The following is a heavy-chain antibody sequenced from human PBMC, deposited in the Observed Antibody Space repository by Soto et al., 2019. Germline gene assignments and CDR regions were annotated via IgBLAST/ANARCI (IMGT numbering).Heavy chain of an antibody. D-gene: IGHD3-9*01. V-gene: IGHV3-30-3*01. Sequence: QGELVEAGGGVVQPGTSLRLSCTASGFIFTAYGLVWVRQPPGQGLEWVAVIAYDGISIYHADSVKGRFTISRDDSKNTLYLRLDRLRSEDTAVYYCARVPGYGGHTWHFDVWGRGTMVAVSS. J-gene: IGHJ2*01. CDR3: ARVPGYGGHTWHFDV. CDR2: IAYDGISI. CDR1: GFIFTAYG.